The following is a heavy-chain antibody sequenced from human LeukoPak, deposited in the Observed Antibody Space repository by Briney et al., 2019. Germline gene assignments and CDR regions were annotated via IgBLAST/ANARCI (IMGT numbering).Heavy chain of an antibody. J-gene: IGHJ4*02. V-gene: IGHV3-43*01. Sequence: GGSLRLSCTASGFTVSSNYISWVRQAPGKGLEWVSLISWDGGSTYYADSVKGRFTISRDNSRNSLYLQMNSLRAEDTALYYCAKEATDSATIDYWGQGTLVTVSS. CDR2: ISWDGGST. CDR1: GFTVSSNY. CDR3: AKEATDSATIDY. D-gene: IGHD1-1*01.